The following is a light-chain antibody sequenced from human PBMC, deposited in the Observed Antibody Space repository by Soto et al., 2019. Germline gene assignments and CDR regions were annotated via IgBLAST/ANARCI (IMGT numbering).Light chain of an antibody. Sequence: EIVMTQSPATLSVSPGERATLSCRASQSVSSNFAWYQQKPGQAPRLLIYGASTRATGIPARFSGSGSGTDFSLTISSLQSEDFAVYSCQQYNNWPLSTFGQGTKVEIK. J-gene: IGKJ1*01. V-gene: IGKV3-15*01. CDR2: GAS. CDR1: QSVSSN. CDR3: QQYNNWPLST.